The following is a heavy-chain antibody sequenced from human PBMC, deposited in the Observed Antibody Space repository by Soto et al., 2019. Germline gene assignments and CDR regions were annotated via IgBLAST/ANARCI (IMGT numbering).Heavy chain of an antibody. Sequence: ASVKVSCKVSGYTFTSYGISWVRQAPGQGLEWMGWISAYNGNTNYAQKLQGRVTMTTDTSTSTAYMELRSLRSDDTAVYYCARVGSTIFGVVIPGYYYYGMDVWGQGTTVTVSS. CDR1: GYTFTSYG. J-gene: IGHJ6*02. CDR2: ISAYNGNT. CDR3: ARVGSTIFGVVIPGYYYYGMDV. V-gene: IGHV1-18*04. D-gene: IGHD3-3*01.